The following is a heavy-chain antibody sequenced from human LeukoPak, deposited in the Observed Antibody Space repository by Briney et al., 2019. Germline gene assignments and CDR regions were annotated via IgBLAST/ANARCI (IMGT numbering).Heavy chain of an antibody. V-gene: IGHV3-74*01. CDR1: GFTFSSHR. CDR3: ARDTNGLAY. CDR2: VSSDGSTT. J-gene: IGHJ4*02. D-gene: IGHD2-8*01. Sequence: GSLRLPCAASGFTFSSHRMHWVRQAPGKGLVWVSCVSSDGSTTNYADSVKGRFTISRDNAKSTLYLQMSSLRAEDTAVYYCARDTNGLAYWGLGTRVSVSS.